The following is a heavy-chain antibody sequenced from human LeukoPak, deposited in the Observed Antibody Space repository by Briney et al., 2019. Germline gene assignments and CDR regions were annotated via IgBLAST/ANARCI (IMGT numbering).Heavy chain of an antibody. CDR1: GGSISSYY. CDR2: IYYSGST. Sequence: SETLSLTCTVSGGSISSYYWSWIRQPPGKGLEWIGSIYYSGSTNYNPSLKRRLTISVYTSKNQFSLKLSSVTAADTAVYFCARDALPYYGSSGYYKTHDAFDIWGQGTMVSVSS. CDR3: ARDALPYYGSSGYYKTHDAFDI. V-gene: IGHV4-59*01. D-gene: IGHD3-22*01. J-gene: IGHJ3*02.